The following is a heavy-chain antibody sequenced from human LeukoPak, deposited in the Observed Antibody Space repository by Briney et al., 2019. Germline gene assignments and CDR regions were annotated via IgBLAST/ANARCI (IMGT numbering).Heavy chain of an antibody. J-gene: IGHJ3*01. CDR1: GFTFSRYA. CDR2: IRGSGYDT. D-gene: IGHD2-8*01. CDR3: ARDPNGDYLGAFDF. V-gene: IGHV3-23*01. Sequence: SGGSLRLSCAASGFTFSRYAMTWVRQAPGKGLEWVSSIRGSGYDTYYADSVKGRFTMSRDNSKNTLYLQMNSLRAEDTAVYFCARDPNGDYLGAFDFWGQGAMVTVSS.